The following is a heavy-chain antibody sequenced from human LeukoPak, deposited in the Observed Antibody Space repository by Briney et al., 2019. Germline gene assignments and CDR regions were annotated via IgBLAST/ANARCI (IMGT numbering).Heavy chain of an antibody. CDR3: AKVSRAGTGFDF. J-gene: IGHJ4*02. D-gene: IGHD6-13*01. Sequence: GGSLRLSCAASKFTFRIYAMYWVRQAPGKGLEWVAFIRSDGTNNSYADSVKGRFTISRDNSKNTLYLQMTSLRAEDTAVYYCAKVSRAGTGFDFWGQGTLVTVSS. CDR2: IRSDGTNN. CDR1: KFTFRIYA. V-gene: IGHV3-30*02.